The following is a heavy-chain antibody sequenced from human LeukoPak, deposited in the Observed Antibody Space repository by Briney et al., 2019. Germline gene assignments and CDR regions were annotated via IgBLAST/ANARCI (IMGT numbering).Heavy chain of an antibody. Sequence: GGSLRLSCAASGFTFSSYTMNWVRQAPGKGLEWVSSITSSSSHIYYADSMKGRFTISRDNAKNSLYLQADSLRADDTAVYYCARLGGSSWYYFDYWGQGTLVTVSS. V-gene: IGHV3-21*01. CDR3: ARLGGSSWYYFDY. J-gene: IGHJ4*02. CDR2: ITSSSSHI. CDR1: GFTFSSYT. D-gene: IGHD6-13*01.